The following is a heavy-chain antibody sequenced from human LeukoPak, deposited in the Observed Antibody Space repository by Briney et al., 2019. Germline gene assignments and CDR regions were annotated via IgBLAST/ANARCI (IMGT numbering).Heavy chain of an antibody. J-gene: IGHJ4*02. D-gene: IGHD3-22*01. CDR2: IYQSGST. Sequence: PSETLSLTCAVSGGSISSNNWWSWVRQPPGKGLEWIGEIYQSGSTNYNPSLKSRVTISVDTSKNQFSLKLSSVTAADTAVYYCARRYFDSSVYYFDYWGQGTLVTVSS. V-gene: IGHV4-4*02. CDR1: GGSISSNNW. CDR3: ARRYFDSSVYYFDY.